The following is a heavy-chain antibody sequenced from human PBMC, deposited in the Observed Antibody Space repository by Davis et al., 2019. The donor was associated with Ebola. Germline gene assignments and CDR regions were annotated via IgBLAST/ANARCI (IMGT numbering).Heavy chain of an antibody. Sequence: ASVKVSCKASGYTFTSYGISWVRQAPGQGLKWMGWISAYNGNTNYAQKLQGRVTMTRNTSINTAYMELSSLRSEDTAVYYCASGTIFVTLLNYWGQGTLVTVSS. J-gene: IGHJ4*02. CDR1: GYTFTSYG. D-gene: IGHD3-3*01. V-gene: IGHV1-18*01. CDR3: ASGTIFVTLLNY. CDR2: ISAYNGNT.